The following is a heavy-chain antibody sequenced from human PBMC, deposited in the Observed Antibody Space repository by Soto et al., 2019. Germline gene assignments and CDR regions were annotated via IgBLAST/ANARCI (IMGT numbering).Heavy chain of an antibody. V-gene: IGHV4-59*12. CDR1: GGSISGYY. J-gene: IGHJ2*01. CDR2: IYYTGST. Sequence: SETLSLTCTVSGGSISGYYWTWIRQPPGKGLEWIGYIYYTGSTNYNPSLKSRVIISVDTSKNQFSLKLSSVTAADTAVYYCTRRVVPAAMGLWGRGTPVIVSS. CDR3: TRRVVPAAMGL. D-gene: IGHD2-2*01.